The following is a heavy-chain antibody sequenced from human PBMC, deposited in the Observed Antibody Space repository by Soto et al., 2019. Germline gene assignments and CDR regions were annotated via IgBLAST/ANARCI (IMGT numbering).Heavy chain of an antibody. CDR2: IYYSGTT. CDR3: AGDRSASGYNWFDP. V-gene: IGHV4-59*01. Sequence: PSETLSLTCTVSGGSISSFYLNWIRQSPGKELEWVGYIYYSGTTNYNPALQSRVTMSVNSSKNQFSLKLSSVTAADTAEYYCAGDRSASGYNWFDPWGQGTLVTVSS. J-gene: IGHJ5*02. D-gene: IGHD3-3*01. CDR1: GGSISSFY.